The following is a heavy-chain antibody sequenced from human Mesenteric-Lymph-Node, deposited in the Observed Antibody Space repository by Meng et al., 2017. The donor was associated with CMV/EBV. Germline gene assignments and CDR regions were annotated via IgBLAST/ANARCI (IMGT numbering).Heavy chain of an antibody. D-gene: IGHD3-10*01. Sequence: HLQPQESGPGLVKPSGTLSRTCTVAGGSIRSSNYYWGRIRQPPGKGLEWIGSLYYSGRTYYNPSLKSRVTISVDTSKNQFSLKLSSVTAADTAVYYCARPHYYGSGSSPWFDPWGQGTLVTVSS. J-gene: IGHJ5*02. V-gene: IGHV4-39*01. CDR3: ARPHYYGSGSSPWFDP. CDR2: LYYSGRT. CDR1: GGSIRSSNYY.